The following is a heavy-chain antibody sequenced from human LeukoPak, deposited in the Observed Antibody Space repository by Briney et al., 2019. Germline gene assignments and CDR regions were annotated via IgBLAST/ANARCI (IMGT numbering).Heavy chain of an antibody. CDR2: ISGSGGST. CDR3: AKDRGVVVPAATSSDY. CDR1: GFTISDHY. J-gene: IGHJ4*02. V-gene: IGHV3-23*01. D-gene: IGHD2-2*01. Sequence: GGSLILSCAASGFTISDHYMDWVRQAPGKGLEWVSAISGSGGSTYYADSVKGRFTISRENSKNTLYLQMNSLRAEDTAVYYCAKDRGVVVPAATSSDYWGQGTLVTVSS.